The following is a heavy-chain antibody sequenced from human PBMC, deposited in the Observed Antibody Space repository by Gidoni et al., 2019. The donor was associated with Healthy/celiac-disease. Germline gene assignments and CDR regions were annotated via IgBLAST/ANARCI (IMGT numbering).Heavy chain of an antibody. CDR1: CGSFRGYY. Sequence: QVQLQQWGAGLLKPSETQSLTCAVYCGSFRGYYWSWIRQPPGKGLEWIGEINHSGSTNYNPSLKSRVTISVDTSKNQFSLKLSSVTAADTAVYYCARGEAVTTLGAFDIWGQGTMVTVSS. V-gene: IGHV4-34*01. D-gene: IGHD4-17*01. CDR2: INHSGST. J-gene: IGHJ3*02. CDR3: ARGEAVTTLGAFDI.